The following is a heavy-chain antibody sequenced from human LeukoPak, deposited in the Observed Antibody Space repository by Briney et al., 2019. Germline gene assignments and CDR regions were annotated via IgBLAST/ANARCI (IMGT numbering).Heavy chain of an antibody. D-gene: IGHD5-18*01. V-gene: IGHV1-18*01. CDR3: ARDEGGYGWFDP. J-gene: IGHJ5*02. CDR2: ISAYNGNT. Sequence: ASVKVSCKASGGTFSSYAISWVRQAPGQGLEWMGWISAYNGNTNYAQKLQGRVTMTRDTSISTAYMELRSLRSDDTAVYYCARDEGGYGWFDPWGQGTLVTVSS. CDR1: GGTFSSYA.